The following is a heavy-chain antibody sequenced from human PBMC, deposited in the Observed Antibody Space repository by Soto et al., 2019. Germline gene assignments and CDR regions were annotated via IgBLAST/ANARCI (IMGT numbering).Heavy chain of an antibody. D-gene: IGHD6-6*01. V-gene: IGHV5-51*01. Sequence: GESLKISCKGSGYSFTSYWIGWVRQMPGKGLEWMGIIYPGDSDTRYSPSFQGQVTISADKSISTAYLQWSSLKASDTAMYYCASQINSLEYSSSPAAFDIWGQGTMVTVSS. CDR1: GYSFTSYW. J-gene: IGHJ3*02. CDR3: ASQINSLEYSSSPAAFDI. CDR2: IYPGDSDT.